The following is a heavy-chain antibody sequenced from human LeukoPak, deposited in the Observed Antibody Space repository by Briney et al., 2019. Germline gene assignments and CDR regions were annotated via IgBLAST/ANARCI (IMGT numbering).Heavy chain of an antibody. CDR1: GGSISSTNYY. Sequence: NTSETLSLTCTVSGGSISSTNYYWGWIRQPPGKGLEWIGSIYYSGSTYYNPSLKSRVTISVDTSKKQFSLKLSSVTAADTAVYYCASRKLGNDYWGQGTLVTVSS. CDR3: ASRKLGNDY. CDR2: IYYSGST. D-gene: IGHD7-27*01. V-gene: IGHV4-39*07. J-gene: IGHJ4*02.